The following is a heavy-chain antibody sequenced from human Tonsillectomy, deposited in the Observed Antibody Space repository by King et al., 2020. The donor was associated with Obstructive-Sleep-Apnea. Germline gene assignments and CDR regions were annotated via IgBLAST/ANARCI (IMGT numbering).Heavy chain of an antibody. CDR2: IYYSGST. J-gene: IGHJ4*02. D-gene: IGHD3-3*01. CDR3: ARGNDFWSGYYIRS. V-gene: IGHV4-61*01. Sequence: VQLQESGPGLVKPSETLSLTCTVSGGSVSSGSYDWSWILQPPVKGLEWIGYIYYSGSTNYNPSLKSRVTISVDTSKNQFSLKLSSVTAADTAVYYCARGNDFWSGYYIRSWGQGTLVTVSS. CDR1: GGSVSSGSYD.